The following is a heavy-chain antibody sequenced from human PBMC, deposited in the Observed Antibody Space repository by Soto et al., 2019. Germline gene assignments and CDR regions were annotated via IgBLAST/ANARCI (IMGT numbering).Heavy chain of an antibody. Sequence: QVQLVQSGAEVKKPGSSVKVSCKASGGTFSSYAISWVRQAPGQWLEWMGGIIPIFGTANYAQKFQGRVTITADESTSTAYMELSSLRSEDTAVYYCARDRAKSAIFGVGSVDAFDIWGQGTMVTVSS. CDR2: IIPIFGTA. V-gene: IGHV1-69*01. D-gene: IGHD3-3*01. CDR3: ARDRAKSAIFGVGSVDAFDI. CDR1: GGTFSSYA. J-gene: IGHJ3*02.